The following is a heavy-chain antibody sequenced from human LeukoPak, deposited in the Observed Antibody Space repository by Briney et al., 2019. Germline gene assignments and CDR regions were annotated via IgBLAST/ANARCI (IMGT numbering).Heavy chain of an antibody. Sequence: PSETLSLTWTVSGGSISSSHYYWGWIRQPPGKGLEWIGTIYYSGTTYYNPSLESRVTISEDTSKNQFSLTLRSVTAADTAVYYCARQISDYYYYYIDVWGKGTTVTVSS. V-gene: IGHV4-39*01. CDR2: IYYSGTT. CDR3: ARQISDYYYYYIDV. CDR1: GGSISSSHYY. J-gene: IGHJ6*03.